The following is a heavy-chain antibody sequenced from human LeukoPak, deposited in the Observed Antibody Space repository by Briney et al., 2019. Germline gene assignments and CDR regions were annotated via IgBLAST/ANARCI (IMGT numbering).Heavy chain of an antibody. V-gene: IGHV3-30*04. CDR1: GFTFSSYA. Sequence: GGSLRLSCAASGFTFSSYAMHWVRQAPGKGLEWVAVISYDGSNKYYADSVKGRFTISRDNSKNTLYLQMNSLRAEDTAVYYCAKDGDSSGWPEYFDYWGQGTLVTVSS. D-gene: IGHD6-19*01. CDR3: AKDGDSSGWPEYFDY. CDR2: ISYDGSNK. J-gene: IGHJ4*02.